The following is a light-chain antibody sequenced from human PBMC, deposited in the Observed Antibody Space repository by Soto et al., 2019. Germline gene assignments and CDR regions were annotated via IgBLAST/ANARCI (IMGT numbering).Light chain of an antibody. J-gene: IGKJ1*01. CDR1: QSISIN. CDR2: GAS. CDR3: QQFRNWPWT. Sequence: EIVLTQSPGTLSVSPGDRGTVCCRASQSISINLAWYQHKPGQAPRLLIHGASTRATGVPARISGSGSGTEFTLTISSLQSEDFAVYYCQQFRNWPWTFGQGTKVDIK. V-gene: IGKV3D-15*01.